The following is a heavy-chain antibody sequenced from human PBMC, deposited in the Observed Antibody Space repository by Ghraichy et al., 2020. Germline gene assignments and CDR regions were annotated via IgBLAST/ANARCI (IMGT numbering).Heavy chain of an antibody. Sequence: ASVKVSCKASGYTFSTFDINWVRQATGQGLEWMGWMNPDNGDTGYAQKFQGRVTMTRNTSISAAYMELSSLRSEDTAMYYCARRSHSSSGRSRDVWGQGTRVSVSS. V-gene: IGHV1-8*01. D-gene: IGHD6-6*01. CDR2: MNPDNGDT. J-gene: IGHJ6*02. CDR1: GYTFSTFD. CDR3: ARRSHSSSGRSRDV.